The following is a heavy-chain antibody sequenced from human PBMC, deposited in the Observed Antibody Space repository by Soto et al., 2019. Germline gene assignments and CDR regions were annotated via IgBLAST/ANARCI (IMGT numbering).Heavy chain of an antibody. Sequence: EVQLVESGGGLVQPGGSLKLSCADSEFTFSGSALHWVRQASGKGLEWVGRIRSKANSYATAYAASVKGRFTISRDDSKNTAYLQMNSLKTEDTAVYYCTRRVLSPLAARPTYYYYSMDVWGKGTTVTVSS. CDR2: IRSKANSYAT. D-gene: IGHD6-6*01. J-gene: IGHJ6*03. CDR1: EFTFSGSA. V-gene: IGHV3-73*01. CDR3: TRRVLSPLAARPTYYYYSMDV.